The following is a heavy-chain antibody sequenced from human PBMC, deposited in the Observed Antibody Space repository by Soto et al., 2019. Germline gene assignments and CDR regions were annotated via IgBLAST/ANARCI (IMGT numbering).Heavy chain of an antibody. CDR3: AKDLEVAVRRRSLLDS. Sequence: PWGSLRLSCAASGFTFSSYGMHWVRQAPGKGLEWVAVISYDGSNKYYADSVKCRFNISRDNSKNTLYLQMNSLRAEDTAVYYCAKDLEVAVRRRSLLDSWGQGALVTVSS. D-gene: IGHD6-6*01. J-gene: IGHJ4*02. CDR2: ISYDGSNK. V-gene: IGHV3-30*18. CDR1: GFTFSSYG.